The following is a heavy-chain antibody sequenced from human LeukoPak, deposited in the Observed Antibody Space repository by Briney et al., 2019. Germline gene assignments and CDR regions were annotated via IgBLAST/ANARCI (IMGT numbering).Heavy chain of an antibody. CDR2: INHSGSA. CDR1: GASFSGYY. V-gene: IGHV4-34*01. D-gene: IGHD6-19*01. CDR3: ARGVKQWLVPQTTYYFDY. J-gene: IGHJ4*02. Sequence: SSETLSLTCAVYGASFSGYYWSWIRQPPGKGLEWIGEINHSGSANYNPSLKSRVTISVDTSKNQFSLKLSSVTAADTAVYYCARGVKQWLVPQTTYYFDYWGQGTLVTVSS.